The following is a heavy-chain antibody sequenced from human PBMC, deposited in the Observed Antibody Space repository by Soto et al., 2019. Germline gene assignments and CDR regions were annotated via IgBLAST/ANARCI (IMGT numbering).Heavy chain of an antibody. J-gene: IGHJ6*02. CDR2: IIPILGIA. CDR1: GGTFSSYT. D-gene: IGHD1-26*01. V-gene: IGHV1-69*02. Sequence: QVQLVQSGAEVKKPGSSVKVSCKASGGTFSSYTISWVRQAPGQGLEWMGRIIPILGIANYAQKFQGRVTITADNSTSTAYMEVSSLRCEETAVYYCAMVDGSGSYGGGESVGMDVWGQGTMVTVSS. CDR3: AMVDGSGSYGGGESVGMDV.